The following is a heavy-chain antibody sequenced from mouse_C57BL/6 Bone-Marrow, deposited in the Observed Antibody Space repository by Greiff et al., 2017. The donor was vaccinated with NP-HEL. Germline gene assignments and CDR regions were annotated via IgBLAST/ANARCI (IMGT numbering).Heavy chain of an antibody. CDR2: ISYDGSN. J-gene: IGHJ4*01. CDR3: ARNYYGKGDYAMDY. CDR1: GYSITSGYY. Sequence: ESGPGLVKPSQSLSLTCSVTGYSITSGYYWNWIRQFPGNKLEWMGYISYDGSNNYNPYLKNRISITRDTSKNQFFLKLNSVTTEDTATYYCARNYYGKGDYAMDYWGQGTSVTVSS. V-gene: IGHV3-6*01. D-gene: IGHD2-1*01.